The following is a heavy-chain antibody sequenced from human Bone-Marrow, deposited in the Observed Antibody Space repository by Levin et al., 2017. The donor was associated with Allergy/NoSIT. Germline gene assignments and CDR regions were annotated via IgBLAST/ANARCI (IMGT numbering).Heavy chain of an antibody. CDR3: AREGEYGDSYD. CDR2: IYHSGRT. Sequence: SETLSLTCTDSDGSIRSGGFYWNWIRQHPGKGLEWIGYIYHSGRTNYNPSFKSRVSISEDRSQNQVSLTLYSVTSADTAVYYCAREGEYGDSYDWGQGILVTVSS. D-gene: IGHD4-17*01. CDR1: DGSIRSGGFY. V-gene: IGHV4-31*03. J-gene: IGHJ4*02.